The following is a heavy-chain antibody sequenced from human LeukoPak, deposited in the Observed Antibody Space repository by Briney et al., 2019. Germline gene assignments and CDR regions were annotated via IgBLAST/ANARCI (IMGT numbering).Heavy chain of an antibody. J-gene: IGHJ6*02. CDR3: ARDNGDYVSYYYYGMDV. CDR1: GFTFSSYS. CDR2: ISSSSSTI. V-gene: IGHV3-48*02. Sequence: PGGSLRLSCAASGFTFSSYSMNWVRQAPGKGLEWVSYISSSSSTIYYADSVKGRFTISRDNAKNSLYLQMNSLRDEDTAVYYCARDNGDYVSYYYYGMDVWGQGTTVTVSS. D-gene: IGHD4-17*01.